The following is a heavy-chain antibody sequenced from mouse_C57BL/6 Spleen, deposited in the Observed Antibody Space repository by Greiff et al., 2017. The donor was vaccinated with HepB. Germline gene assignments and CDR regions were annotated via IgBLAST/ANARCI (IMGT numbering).Heavy chain of an antibody. Sequence: DVQLQESGPGLVKPSQSLSLTCSVTGYSITSGYYWNWIRQFPGNKLEWMGYISYDGSNNYNPSLKNRISITRDTSKNQFFLKLNSVTTEDTATYYCARGTGTGYFDYWGQGTTLSVSS. CDR1: GYSITSGYY. J-gene: IGHJ2*01. D-gene: IGHD4-1*01. V-gene: IGHV3-6*01. CDR3: ARGTGTGYFDY. CDR2: ISYDGSN.